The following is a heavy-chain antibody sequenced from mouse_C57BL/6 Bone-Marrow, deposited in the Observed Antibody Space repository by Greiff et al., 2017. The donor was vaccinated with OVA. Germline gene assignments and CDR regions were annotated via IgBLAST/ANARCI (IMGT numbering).Heavy chain of an antibody. Sequence: VQLQQSGAELVRPGASVKLSCKASGYTFTDYYINWVKQRPGQGLEWIARIYPGSGNTYYNEKFKGKATLTAEKSSSTAYMQLSSLTSEDSAVYFCARWGYDGLDYWGQGTTLTVSS. J-gene: IGHJ2*01. D-gene: IGHD2-2*01. CDR2: IYPGSGNT. CDR3: ARWGYDGLDY. V-gene: IGHV1-76*01. CDR1: GYTFTDYY.